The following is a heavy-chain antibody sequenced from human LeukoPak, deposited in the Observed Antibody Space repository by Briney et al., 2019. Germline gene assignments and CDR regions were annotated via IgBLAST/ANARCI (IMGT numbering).Heavy chain of an antibody. CDR2: AFYTGSI. Sequence: PSETLSLTCTVSGGSIRGHWWTWVRQPPGRGLEWIGDAFYTGSINYSPSLKSRLTLSLDTSRNPFSLDLRSVTAADTAIYYCARRNTADASIDFWGQGTLVSASS. V-gene: IGHV4-59*08. CDR1: GGSIRGHW. D-gene: IGHD4-17*01. J-gene: IGHJ4*02. CDR3: ARRNTADASIDF.